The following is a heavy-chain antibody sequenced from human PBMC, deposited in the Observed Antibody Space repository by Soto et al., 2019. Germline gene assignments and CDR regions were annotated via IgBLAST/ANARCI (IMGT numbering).Heavy chain of an antibody. CDR3: SRSLNS. Sequence: GGSLRLSCAASGFTFSAYWMDWVRQTPGKGLEWVANINQDGSEKNYVDSVKGRFTVYRDNAKNSLYLQMSSLTAEDSALYYCSRSLNSWGQGTLVTVSS. CDR2: INQDGSEK. V-gene: IGHV3-7*01. CDR1: GFTFSAYW. J-gene: IGHJ4*02.